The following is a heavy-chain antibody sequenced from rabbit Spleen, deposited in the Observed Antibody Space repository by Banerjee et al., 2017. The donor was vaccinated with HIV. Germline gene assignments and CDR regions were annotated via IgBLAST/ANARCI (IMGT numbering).Heavy chain of an antibody. D-gene: IGHD6-1*01. CDR2: IDTGSSGFT. J-gene: IGHJ4*01. CDR3: ARGVWSDAYLTL. Sequence: QEQLVESGGGLVQPEGSLTLTCKASGLDFSYYYLSWVRQAPGKGLEWIACIDTGSSGFTYFASWAKGRFTVAKTSSTTVTLQVTSLTAAVTATYFCARGVWSDAYLTLWGPGTLVTV. CDR1: GLDFSYYYL. V-gene: IGHV1S45*01.